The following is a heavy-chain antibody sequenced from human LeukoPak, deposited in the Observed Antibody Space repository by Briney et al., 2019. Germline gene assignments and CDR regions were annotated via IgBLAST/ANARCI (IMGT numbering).Heavy chain of an antibody. CDR2: IWYDGSSK. V-gene: IGHV3-33*01. D-gene: IGHD6-13*01. CDR1: GFNFSTYG. Sequence: GRSLRLSCAASGFNFSTYGMHWVRQAPGEGREWVAVIWYDGSSKYYADSMRGRFTISRDNSKNTLYLQMNSLRAEDTAVYYCATDPDSSNWYFDYWGQGTLVTVSS. J-gene: IGHJ4*02. CDR3: ATDPDSSNWYFDY.